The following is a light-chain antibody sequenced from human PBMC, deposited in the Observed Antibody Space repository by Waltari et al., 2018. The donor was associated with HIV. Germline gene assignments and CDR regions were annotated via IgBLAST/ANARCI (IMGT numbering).Light chain of an antibody. CDR1: ALPKQY. CDR2: KDT. J-gene: IGLJ3*02. V-gene: IGLV3-25*03. CDR3: QSADSNASLWV. Sequence: SYELTQPPSVSVSPGQTARITCSGDALPKQYAYWYQQRPGQAPVLVIYKDTERPPGIPERFSGSSSGTTATLTIIGVQAQDEANYHCQSADSNASLWVFGGGTKLTVL.